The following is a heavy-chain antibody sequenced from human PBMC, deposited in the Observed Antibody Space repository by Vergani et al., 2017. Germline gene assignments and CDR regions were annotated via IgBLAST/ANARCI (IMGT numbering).Heavy chain of an antibody. CDR1: GFTFTKAW. CDR2: IKSKTDGGTT. V-gene: IGHV3-15*01. J-gene: IGHJ5*02. CDR3: AKEHYGDYGGCWFDP. D-gene: IGHD4-17*01. Sequence: EVQLVESGGGLVKPGGSLRLSCAASGFTFTKAWMSWVRQAPGKGLEWVGRIKSKTDGGTTDYAAPVKGRFTISRDDSKTTLYLQMNSLKTEDTAVYYCAKEHYGDYGGCWFDPWGQGTLVTVSS.